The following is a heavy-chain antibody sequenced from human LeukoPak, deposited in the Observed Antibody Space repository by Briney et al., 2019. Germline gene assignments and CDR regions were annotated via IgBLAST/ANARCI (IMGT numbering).Heavy chain of an antibody. V-gene: IGHV3-53*04. CDR3: ARVDTVMAYYFDL. CDR1: GLTVSSSY. D-gene: IGHD5-18*01. Sequence: GGSLRLSCAASGLTVSSSYMSWVRQAPGKGLEWVSTIYSGGTTYYADFVMGRFTISRHNSRNTLYLQMNSLRAEDTAVYYCARVDTVMAYYFDLWGQGTLVTVSS. CDR2: IYSGGTT. J-gene: IGHJ4*02.